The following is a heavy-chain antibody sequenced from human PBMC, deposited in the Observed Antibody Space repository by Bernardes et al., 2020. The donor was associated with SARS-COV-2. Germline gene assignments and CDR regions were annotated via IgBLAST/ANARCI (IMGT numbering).Heavy chain of an antibody. V-gene: IGHV3-23*01. D-gene: IGHD2-15*01. CDR1: GFTFSSYA. CDR2: ISGSGGST. CDR3: AKDIGYVVAATYPRKTYYFYYGMDV. J-gene: IGHJ6*02. Sequence: GGSLRLSCAASGFTFSSYAMSWVRQAPGKGLEWVSAISGSGGSTYYADSVKGRFTISRDNSKNTLYLQMNSLRAEDTAVYYCAKDIGYVVAATYPRKTYYFYYGMDVWGQGTTVTVSS.